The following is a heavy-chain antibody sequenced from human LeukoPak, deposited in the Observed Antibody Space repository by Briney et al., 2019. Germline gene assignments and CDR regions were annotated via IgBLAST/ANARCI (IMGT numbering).Heavy chain of an antibody. CDR3: ARGFYYDSSGYYSFDY. J-gene: IGHJ4*02. D-gene: IGHD3-22*01. Sequence: GASVKVSCKASGYTFTSYGISWVRQAPGQGLEWMGGIIPIFGTANYAQKFQGRVTITADESTSTAYMELSSLRSEDTAVYYCARGFYYDSSGYYSFDYWGQGTLVTVSS. CDR1: GYTFTSYG. V-gene: IGHV1-69*13. CDR2: IIPIFGTA.